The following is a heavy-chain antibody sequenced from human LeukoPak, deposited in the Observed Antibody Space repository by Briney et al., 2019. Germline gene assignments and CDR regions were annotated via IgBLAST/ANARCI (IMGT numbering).Heavy chain of an antibody. Sequence: GGSLRLSCAASGFTFSSYAMSWVRQAPGKGLEWVSAISGSGGSTYYADSVKGRFTISRDNSKNTLYLQMNSLRAEDTAVYYCAKVQSDWLLIYYIDYRGQGTLVTVSS. CDR1: GFTFSSYA. CDR2: ISGSGGST. J-gene: IGHJ4*02. V-gene: IGHV3-23*01. CDR3: AKVQSDWLLIYYIDY. D-gene: IGHD3-9*01.